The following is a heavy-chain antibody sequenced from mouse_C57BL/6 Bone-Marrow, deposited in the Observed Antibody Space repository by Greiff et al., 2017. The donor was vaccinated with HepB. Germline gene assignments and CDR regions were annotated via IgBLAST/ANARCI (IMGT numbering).Heavy chain of an antibody. CDR3: ARSIYYDYDDY. CDR1: GFTFSSYG. D-gene: IGHD2-4*01. CDR2: ISSGGSYT. Sequence: EVQLVESGGDLVKPGGSLKLSCAASGFTFSSYGMSWVRQTPDKRLEWVATISSGGSYTYYPDSVKGRFTISRDNAKNTLYLQMSSLKSEDTAMYYCARSIYYDYDDYWGQGTTLTVSS. V-gene: IGHV5-6*01. J-gene: IGHJ2*01.